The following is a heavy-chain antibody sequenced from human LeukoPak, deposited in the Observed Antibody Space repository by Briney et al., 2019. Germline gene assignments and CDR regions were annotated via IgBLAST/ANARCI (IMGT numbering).Heavy chain of an antibody. CDR1: GGSISSSNYY. J-gene: IGHJ4*02. V-gene: IGHV4-39*01. CDR2: IHYSGNT. Sequence: SETLSLTCTVSGGSISSSNYYWGWIRQPPGKGLEWIGSIHYSGNTYYNPSLKSRVAISVDTSKNQFSLRLSSVTAADTAVYYCARDFGDYRVDYWGQGTLVTVSS. CDR3: ARDFGDYRVDY. D-gene: IGHD4-17*01.